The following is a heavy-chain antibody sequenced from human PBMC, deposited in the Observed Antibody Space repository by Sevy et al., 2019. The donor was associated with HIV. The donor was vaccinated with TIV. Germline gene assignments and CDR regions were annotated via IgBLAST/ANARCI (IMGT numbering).Heavy chain of an antibody. V-gene: IGHV3-49*03. J-gene: IGHJ4*02. D-gene: IGHD5-12*01. CDR1: GFTFDDYA. CDR3: TRGLATADTPEYYFDY. CDR2: ITRNSYEAYGGTA. Sequence: GGSLRLSCTASGFTFDDYAMSWFRQAPGKGLEWVAFITRNSYEAYGGTAEYAASVKGRFIISRDDSKSVAYLQMNSLKSEDTAVYYCTRGLATADTPEYYFDYWGPGTLVTVSS.